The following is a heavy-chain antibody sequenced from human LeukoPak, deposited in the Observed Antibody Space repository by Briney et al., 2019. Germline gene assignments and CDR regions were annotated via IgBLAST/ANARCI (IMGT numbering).Heavy chain of an antibody. CDR3: ATDPRGPHY. J-gene: IGHJ4*02. Sequence: ASVKVSCKASGYTFSSYAMNWVRQAPGKGLEWMGGFDPEDGETIYAQKFQGRVTMTEDTSTDTAYMELSSLRSEDTAVYYCATDPRGPHYWGQGTLVTVSS. V-gene: IGHV1-24*01. CDR2: FDPEDGET. CDR1: GYTFSSYA. D-gene: IGHD1-26*01.